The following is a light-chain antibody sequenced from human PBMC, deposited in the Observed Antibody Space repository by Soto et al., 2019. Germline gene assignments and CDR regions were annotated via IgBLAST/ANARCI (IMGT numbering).Light chain of an antibody. CDR2: AAS. CDR3: QQSYSTPSLN. Sequence: DIQMTQSPSSLSASVGDRVTITCRARQSIDKYLNWYQQKPGKGPNLLIYAASNLRTGVPSRFSGSGTGTDVTHTISRLLPEDFATYVCQQSYSTPSLNSGGGTKVE. CDR1: QSIDKY. V-gene: IGKV1-39*01. J-gene: IGKJ4*01.